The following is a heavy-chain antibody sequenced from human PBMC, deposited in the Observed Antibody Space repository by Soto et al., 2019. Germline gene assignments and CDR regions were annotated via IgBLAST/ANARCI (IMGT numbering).Heavy chain of an antibody. CDR1: GGSISSGGYY. V-gene: IGHV4-31*03. J-gene: IGHJ1*01. D-gene: IGHD2-2*01. Sequence: QVQLQESGPGLVKPSQTLFLTCTVSGGSISSGGYYWSWIRQHPGKGLEWIGYIYYSGSTYYNPSLKSRVTISVDTSKNQFSLKLSSVTAADTAVYYCARVRVPAAPAEYFQHWGQGTLVTVSS. CDR2: IYYSGST. CDR3: ARVRVPAAPAEYFQH.